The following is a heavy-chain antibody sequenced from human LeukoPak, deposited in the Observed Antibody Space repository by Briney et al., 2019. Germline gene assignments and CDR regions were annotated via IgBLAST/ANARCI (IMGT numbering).Heavy chain of an antibody. D-gene: IGHD3-10*01. CDR1: GGSFSGYY. Sequence: SETLSLTCAVYGGSFSGYYWSWIRQPPGKGLEWMGEINHSGSTNYNPSLKSRVTISVDTSKNQFSLKLSSVTAADTAVYYRARVPIWFGELSFDYWGQGTLVTVSS. CDR3: ARVPIWFGELSFDY. V-gene: IGHV4-34*01. CDR2: INHSGST. J-gene: IGHJ4*02.